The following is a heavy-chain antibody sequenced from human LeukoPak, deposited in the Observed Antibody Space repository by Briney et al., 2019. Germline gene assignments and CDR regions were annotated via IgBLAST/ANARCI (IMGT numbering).Heavy chain of an antibody. D-gene: IGHD3-16*01. CDR2: IRYDGSNK. J-gene: IGHJ3*02. Sequence: GGSLRLSCAASGFTFSSYGMHWVRQAPGKGLEWVAFIRYDGSNKYYADSVKGRFTISRDNSKNTLYLQMNGLRAEDTAVYYCARYTLTTFGTFDIWGQGTMVTVSS. CDR3: ARYTLTTFGTFDI. CDR1: GFTFSSYG. V-gene: IGHV3-30*02.